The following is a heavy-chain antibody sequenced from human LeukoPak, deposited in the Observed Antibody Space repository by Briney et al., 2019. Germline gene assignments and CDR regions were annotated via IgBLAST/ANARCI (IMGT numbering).Heavy chain of an antibody. CDR3: ATYTGIPDVFDI. J-gene: IGHJ3*02. Sequence: SVKVSCKASGGTFSRYVISWVRQAPGQGLGWMGTIIPILGIAHYAQKFQGRVTITADKSTRTAYMELSSLRSEDTALYYCATYTGIPDVFDIWGQGTMVTVSS. CDR1: GGTFSRYV. CDR2: IIPILGIA. D-gene: IGHD1-14*01. V-gene: IGHV1-69*04.